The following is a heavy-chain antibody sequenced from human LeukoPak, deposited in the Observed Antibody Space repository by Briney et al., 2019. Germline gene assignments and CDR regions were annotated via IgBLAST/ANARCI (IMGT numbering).Heavy chain of an antibody. CDR1: GYSISSGYY. CDR3: SRDDLVRGVITYYYGMDV. V-gene: IGHV4-38-2*02. D-gene: IGHD3-10*01. J-gene: IGHJ6*04. CDR2: IYHSGST. Sequence: SETLSLTCAVSGYSISSGYYWGWIRQPPGKGLEWIGSIYHSGSTYYNPSLKSRVTISVDTSKNQFTLKLSSVTAADTAVYYGSRDDLVRGVITYYYGMDVWGKGTTVTVSS.